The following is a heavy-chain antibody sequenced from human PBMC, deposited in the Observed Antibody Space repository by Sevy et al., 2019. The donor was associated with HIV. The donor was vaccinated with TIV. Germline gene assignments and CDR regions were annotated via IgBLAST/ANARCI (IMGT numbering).Heavy chain of an antibody. CDR3: ARSPPIVVVPGAPSWFDP. J-gene: IGHJ5*02. Sequence: SETLSLTCAVHGGSFSGYYWNWIRQPPGKGLEWSGEINHSGSTNYNPSLKSGVTISVDTSKNQFSLKLSSVTAADTAVYYCARSPPIVVVPGAPSWFDPWGQGTLVTVSS. CDR1: GGSFSGYY. CDR2: INHSGST. V-gene: IGHV4-34*01. D-gene: IGHD2-2*01.